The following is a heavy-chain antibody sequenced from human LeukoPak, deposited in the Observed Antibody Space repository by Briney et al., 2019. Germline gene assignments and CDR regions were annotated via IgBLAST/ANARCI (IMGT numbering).Heavy chain of an antibody. Sequence: PSETLSLTCAVYGGSFSGYYWSWIRQPPGKGLEWIGEINHSGSTNYNPSLKSRVTISVDTSKNHFSLKLSSVPAADTAVYYCARRGGYCSSTSCLRPRYNWFDPWGQGTLVTVSS. CDR2: INHSGST. D-gene: IGHD2-2*01. CDR1: GGSFSGYY. V-gene: IGHV4-34*01. CDR3: ARRGGYCSSTSCLRPRYNWFDP. J-gene: IGHJ5*02.